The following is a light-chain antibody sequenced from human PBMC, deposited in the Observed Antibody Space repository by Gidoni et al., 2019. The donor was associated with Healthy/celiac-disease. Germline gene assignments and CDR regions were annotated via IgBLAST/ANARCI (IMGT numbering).Light chain of an antibody. J-gene: IGKJ2*01. CDR3: QQSYSTPGT. V-gene: IGKV1-39*01. CDR1: QSISSY. Sequence: PSSLSASVGDRVTITCRASQSISSYLNWYQQKPGKAPKLLIYAASSLQSGVPSRFSGSGSGTDFTLTISSLQPEDFATYYCQQSYSTPGTFGQGTKLEIK. CDR2: AAS.